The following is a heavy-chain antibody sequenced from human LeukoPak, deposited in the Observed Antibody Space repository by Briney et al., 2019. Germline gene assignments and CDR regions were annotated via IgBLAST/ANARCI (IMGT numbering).Heavy chain of an antibody. V-gene: IGHV3-21*01. CDR3: ARGKTSQNIVTRKTYNWFDP. J-gene: IGHJ5*02. D-gene: IGHD2/OR15-2a*01. CDR1: GFTFSSSS. Sequence: GGSLRLSCVASGFTFSSSSMNWVRQAPGKGLEWVSSISSSSDYIYYADSVKGRFTISRDNAKNSLYLQMKSLRAEDTAVYYCARGKTSQNIVTRKTYNWFDPWGQGTLVTVSS. CDR2: ISSSSDYI.